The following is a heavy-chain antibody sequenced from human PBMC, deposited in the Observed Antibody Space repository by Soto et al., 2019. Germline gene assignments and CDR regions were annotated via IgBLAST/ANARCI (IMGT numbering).Heavy chain of an antibody. CDR1: GFTFSIYG. CDR3: AKDGGPAYGNSPRCSAKHFGY. V-gene: IGHV3-33*06. Sequence: PGGSVRLSCAASGFTFSIYGMHWFRQAPGKGMEWVAVIWYDGSNKYYADSVKGRFTISRDNSKNTLYLQMNSLRAEDTAVYYRAKDGGPAYGNSPRCSAKHFGYWRRGNQVTVSS. D-gene: IGHD3-22*01. CDR2: IWYDGSNK. J-gene: IGHJ4*02.